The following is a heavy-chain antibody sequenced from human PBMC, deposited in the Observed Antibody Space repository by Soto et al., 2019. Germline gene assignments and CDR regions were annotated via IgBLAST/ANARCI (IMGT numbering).Heavy chain of an antibody. Sequence: SETLSLTCTVSGVSISSYYWSWIRHPPGKGLEWIGYIYYSGSTNYNPSLKSRVTISLDTSKNQFSLKLTSVTAADTAMYYCARVKLAGRGSFHYWGQGTLVTVSS. V-gene: IGHV4-59*08. CDR3: ARVKLAGRGSFHY. CDR1: GVSISSYY. CDR2: IYYSGST. J-gene: IGHJ4*02. D-gene: IGHD3-3*02.